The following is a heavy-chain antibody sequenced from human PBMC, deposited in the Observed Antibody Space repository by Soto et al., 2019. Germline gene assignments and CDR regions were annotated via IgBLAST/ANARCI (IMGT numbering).Heavy chain of an antibody. V-gene: IGHV1-69*13. CDR1: GGTLSIYA. CDR3: AREKRITIFGVVIIGSPSNHYGMDV. CDR2: IIPIFGTA. Sequence: AVKVPCTASGGTLSIYAITWVRQSPGQGLEWMGGIIPIFGTANYAQKFQGRVTITADESTSTAYMELSSLRSEDTAVYYCAREKRITIFGVVIIGSPSNHYGMDVWGQGTTVTVSS. D-gene: IGHD3-3*01. J-gene: IGHJ6*02.